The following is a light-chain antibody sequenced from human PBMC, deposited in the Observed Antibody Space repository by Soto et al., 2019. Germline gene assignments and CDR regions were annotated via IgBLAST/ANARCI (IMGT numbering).Light chain of an antibody. CDR3: QHYGDSSWT. CDR2: DAS. CDR1: QSVSSH. V-gene: IGKV3-11*01. Sequence: EIVLTQSPGTLSVSPGERATLSCRASQSVSSHLVWFQQKPGQAPRLLIYDASTRATGIPARFSGSGSGTDFTLTISRVEPEDFAVYFCQHYGDSSWTFGQGSRVEIK. J-gene: IGKJ1*01.